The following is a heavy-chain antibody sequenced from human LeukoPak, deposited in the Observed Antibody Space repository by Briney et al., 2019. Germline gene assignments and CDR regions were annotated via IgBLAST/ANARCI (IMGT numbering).Heavy chain of an antibody. V-gene: IGHV3-21*01. Sequence: GGSLRLSCAASGFTFSSYSMNWVRQAPGKGLEWVTSISSSSSYIYYADSVKGRFTISRDNAKNSLYLQMNSLRAEDTAVYYCARRGIAVAGTDYWGQGTLVTVSS. D-gene: IGHD6-19*01. J-gene: IGHJ4*02. CDR3: ARRGIAVAGTDY. CDR1: GFTFSSYS. CDR2: ISSSSSYI.